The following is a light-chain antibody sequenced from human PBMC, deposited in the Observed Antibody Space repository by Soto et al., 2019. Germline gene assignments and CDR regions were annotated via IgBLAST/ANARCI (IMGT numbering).Light chain of an antibody. CDR3: QQLNSYPLFT. CDR2: AAS. V-gene: IGKV1-9*01. J-gene: IGKJ3*01. CDR1: QGISSY. Sequence: IQLTQSPSSLSASVGDRVTITCRASQGISSYLAWYQQKPGKAPKLLIYAASTLQSGVPSRFSGSGSGTDFTLTIRSLKPEDFATYYCQQLNSYPLFTFGPGTKVDIK.